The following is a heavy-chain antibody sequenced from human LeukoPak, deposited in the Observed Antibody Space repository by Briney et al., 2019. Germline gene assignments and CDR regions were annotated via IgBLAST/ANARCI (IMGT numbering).Heavy chain of an antibody. CDR1: GGSIIISSNY. D-gene: IGHD2-21*01. CDR2: MFYSGNT. J-gene: IGHJ4*02. CDR3: ARHVVGNYDLLSFDY. Sequence: PSETLSLTCGVSGGSIIISSNYWGWIRQPPGKGLEWIASMFYSGNTYYNPSLKSRVTMSVDTTENQFSLKLSSVTAADTAVYYCARHVVGNYDLLSFDYWGQGSLVTVSS. V-gene: IGHV4-39*01.